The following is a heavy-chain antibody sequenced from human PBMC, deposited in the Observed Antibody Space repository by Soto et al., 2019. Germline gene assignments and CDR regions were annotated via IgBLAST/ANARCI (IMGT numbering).Heavy chain of an antibody. CDR2: INPGNGDT. J-gene: IGHJ6*02. Sequence: ASVKVSCKTSGYSFTKYGLHWVRQAPGQRLEWMGWINPGNGDTKYSQKFQGRVTITRDTSATTAYMELSSLRSEDSAVFYCARTDCSSTSCYNYYYYGMDVWGQGXTVTVSS. CDR3: ARTDCSSTSCYNYYYYGMDV. V-gene: IGHV1-3*01. D-gene: IGHD2-2*01. CDR1: GYSFTKYG.